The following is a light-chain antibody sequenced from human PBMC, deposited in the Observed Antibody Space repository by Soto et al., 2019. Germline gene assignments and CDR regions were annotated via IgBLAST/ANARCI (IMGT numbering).Light chain of an antibody. J-gene: IGKJ4*01. CDR1: QSVSSN. CDR3: EQYHEWPLT. Sequence: ETVMTQSPGTLSVSPGEGATLSCRASQSVSSNLAWYQQKPGQAPRLLIYDASTRATGIPARFSGSGAGTEFTLTISSLQSEDFAVYYCEQYHEWPLTFGGGTEVAIK. V-gene: IGKV3D-15*01. CDR2: DAS.